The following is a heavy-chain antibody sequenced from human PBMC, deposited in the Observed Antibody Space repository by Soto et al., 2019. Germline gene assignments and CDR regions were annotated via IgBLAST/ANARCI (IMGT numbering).Heavy chain of an antibody. D-gene: IGHD4-17*01. CDR3: ARNQRWKGYYFDY. CDR2: INHSGST. Sequence: QVQLQQWGAGLLTPSETLSLTCAVYGGSFRGYYWSWIRPPTGKGLEWIGEINHSGSTNYNPSLKSRVTISVDTSKNQFSLKLSSVTAADTAVYYCARNQRWKGYYFDYWGQGTLVTVSS. V-gene: IGHV4-34*01. J-gene: IGHJ4*02. CDR1: GGSFRGYY.